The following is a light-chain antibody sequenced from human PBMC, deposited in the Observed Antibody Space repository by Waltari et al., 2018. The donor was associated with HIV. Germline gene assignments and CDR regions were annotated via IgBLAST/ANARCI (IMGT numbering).Light chain of an antibody. CDR1: SSDIGGYTS. J-gene: IGLJ2*01. V-gene: IGLV2-14*01. CDR3: SSYTSSSTVI. CDR2: EVS. Sequence: QSALTQPASVSGSPGQSITISCTGTSSDIGGYTSVPWYQQHPGKAPKLMIYEVSTRPSGVSNRFSGSKSGNTASLTISGLQAEDEADYYCSSYTSSSTVIFGGGTKLAVL.